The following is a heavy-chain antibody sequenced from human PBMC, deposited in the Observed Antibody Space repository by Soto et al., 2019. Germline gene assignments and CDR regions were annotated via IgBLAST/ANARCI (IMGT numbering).Heavy chain of an antibody. CDR2: INYSGTT. Sequence: SETLSLTCSVSGSSLRGFYWSWIRQPPEKGLEWIGYINYSGTTNYNPSLESRVTISVDTSKNQFSLKLTSVTAADTAVYYCARANPNNFDYWGQGTLVTVSS. D-gene: IGHD7-27*01. V-gene: IGHV4-59*01. J-gene: IGHJ4*02. CDR3: ARANPNNFDY. CDR1: GSSLRGFY.